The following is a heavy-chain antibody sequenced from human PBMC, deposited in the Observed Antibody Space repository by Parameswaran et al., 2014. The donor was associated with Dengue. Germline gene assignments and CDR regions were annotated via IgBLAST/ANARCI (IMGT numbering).Heavy chain of an antibody. D-gene: IGHD6-13*01. V-gene: IGHV3-23*01. CDR2: ISGSGGST. J-gene: IGHJ4*02. Sequence: GGSLRLSCAASGFTFSSYAMSWVRQAPGKGLEWVSAISGSGGSTYYADSVKGRFTISRDNSKNTLYLQMNSLRAEDTAVYYCAKEVDSSWYPRGYFDYWGQGTLVTVSS. CDR1: GFTFSSYA. CDR3: AKEVDSSWYPRGYFDY.